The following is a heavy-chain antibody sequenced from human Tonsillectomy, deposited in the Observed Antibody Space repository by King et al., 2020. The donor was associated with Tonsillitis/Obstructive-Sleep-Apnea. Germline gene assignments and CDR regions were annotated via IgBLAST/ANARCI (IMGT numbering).Heavy chain of an antibody. CDR3: ASHHMDF. V-gene: IGHV1-18*01. D-gene: IGHD2-21*01. Sequence: VQLVESGAEVKKPGASVKVSCTASGYTFTSYGINWVRQAPGQGLEWMGWISAYSGNTSYTQKLQGRVTMTTGTSTSTAYMELRSLRSDDTAVYYCASHHMDFWGQGTLVTVSS. J-gene: IGHJ4*02. CDR1: GYTFTSYG. CDR2: ISAYSGNT.